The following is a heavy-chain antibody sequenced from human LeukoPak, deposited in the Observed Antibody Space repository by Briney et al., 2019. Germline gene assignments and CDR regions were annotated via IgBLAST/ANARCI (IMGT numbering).Heavy chain of an antibody. CDR3: ARSAYCSSTSCYPYYFDY. D-gene: IGHD2-2*01. V-gene: IGHV3-21*01. J-gene: IGHJ4*02. Sequence: GGSLRLSCAASGLTFSSYSMNWVRQAPGKGLEWVSSISSSSSYIYYADSVKGRFTISRDNAKNSLYLQMNSLRAEDTAVYYCARSAYCSSTSCYPYYFDYWGQGTLVTVSS. CDR2: ISSSSSYI. CDR1: GLTFSSYS.